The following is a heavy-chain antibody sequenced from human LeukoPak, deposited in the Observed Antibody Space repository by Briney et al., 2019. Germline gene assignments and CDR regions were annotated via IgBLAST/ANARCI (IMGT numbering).Heavy chain of an antibody. CDR3: ARGTYYYDSSGYYMFDY. V-gene: IGHV1-8*02. D-gene: IGHD3-22*01. Sequence: GSSVKVSCKASGGTFSSYAISWVRQATGQGLEWMGWMNPNSGNTGYAQKFQGRVTMTRNTSISTAYMELSSLRSEDTAVYYCARGTYYYDSSGYYMFDYWGQGTLVTVSS. CDR2: MNPNSGNT. CDR1: GGTFSSYA. J-gene: IGHJ4*02.